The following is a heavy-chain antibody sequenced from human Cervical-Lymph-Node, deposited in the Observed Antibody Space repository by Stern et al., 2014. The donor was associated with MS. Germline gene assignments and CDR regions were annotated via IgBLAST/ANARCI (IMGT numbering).Heavy chain of an antibody. V-gene: IGHV5-51*01. J-gene: IGHJ4*02. CDR2: IYPYDSDT. CDR1: GYSFTIYY. CDR3: ARHVQGFDY. Sequence: VQLVQSGAEVKKPGESLKISCKLSGYSFTIYYIAWVRQMPGKGLEWMGGIYPYDSDTTYRPSFQGPVTISANKFITTAYMQWSSLRASDTAMYYCARHVQGFDYWGQGTLVTVSS.